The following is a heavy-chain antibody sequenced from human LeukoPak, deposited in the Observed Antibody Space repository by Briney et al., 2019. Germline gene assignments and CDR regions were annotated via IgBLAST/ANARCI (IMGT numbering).Heavy chain of an antibody. CDR2: INGGGDIT. J-gene: IGHJ6*02. V-gene: IGHV3-23*01. D-gene: IGHD3-3*01. CDR1: RYSFDSYA. Sequence: PGESLKLSCEGSRYSFDSYAMTWVRQAPGKGLEWVSSINGGGDITYYAESVKGRFTISRDNSKNTLYLQMNSLRAEDTAVYYCAKDLSEWSYYYGMDVWGQGTTVTVSS. CDR3: AKDLSEWSYYYGMDV.